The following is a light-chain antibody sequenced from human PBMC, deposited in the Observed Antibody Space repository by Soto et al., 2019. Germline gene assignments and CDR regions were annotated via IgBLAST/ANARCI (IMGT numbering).Light chain of an antibody. CDR2: GAS. Sequence: EIVSTQSPGTLSLSPGERATLSCRASQSVNSRLAWYQHKPGQAPRLLISGASSRATGIPDRFSGSGSATDFTLTISRLESEDFALYYCQHYGRSPITFGQGTKVDIK. J-gene: IGKJ1*01. CDR1: QSVNSR. V-gene: IGKV3-20*01. CDR3: QHYGRSPIT.